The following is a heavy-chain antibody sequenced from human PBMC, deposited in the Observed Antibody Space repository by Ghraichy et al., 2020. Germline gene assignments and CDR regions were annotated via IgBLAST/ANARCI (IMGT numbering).Heavy chain of an antibody. CDR1: GFTFSDYY. V-gene: IGHV3-11*01. J-gene: IGHJ3*02. CDR3: ARTSDAFDI. Sequence: GESLNISCAASGFTFSDYYMNWIRQAPGKGLEWVSYISSSGSSIYYADSVKGRFTISRDNAKNSLYLQMNSLRAEDTAVYYCARTSDAFDIWGQGTMVTVSS. CDR2: ISSSGSSI.